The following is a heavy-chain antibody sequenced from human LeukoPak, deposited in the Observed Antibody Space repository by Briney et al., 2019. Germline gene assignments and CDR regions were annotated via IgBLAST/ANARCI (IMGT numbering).Heavy chain of an antibody. CDR3: ARDRIAAAGRGYYYFYWING. V-gene: IGHV1-69*06. D-gene: IGHD6-13*01. CDR2: ISPIIGKA. J-gene: IGHJ6*01. Sequence: SVKVSCKASGCTFSSYAISWVRQAPGQGLEWMGGISPIIGKANYAQKLQGRVTITADKSTSTAYMELSSLRSEDTAVYYCARDRIAAAGRGYYYFYWINGWREGTTVTVS. CDR1: GCTFSSYA.